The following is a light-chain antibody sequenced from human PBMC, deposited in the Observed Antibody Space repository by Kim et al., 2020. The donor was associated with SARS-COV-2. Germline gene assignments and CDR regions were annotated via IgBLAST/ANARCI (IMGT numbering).Light chain of an antibody. J-gene: IGKJ1*01. CDR2: KAS. CDR1: QSIGTR. V-gene: IGKV1-5*03. Sequence: IQMTQSPSSLAASVGDRVTIACRASQSIGTRLNWYQQKPGKAPKLLIYKASSLESGVPSRFSGSGSGTEFTLTVSSLQPDDFAPYYCQQYNSYPWTFGQGTKVDIK. CDR3: QQYNSYPWT.